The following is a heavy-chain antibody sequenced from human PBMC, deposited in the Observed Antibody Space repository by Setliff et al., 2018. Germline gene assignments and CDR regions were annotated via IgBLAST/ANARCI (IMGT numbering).Heavy chain of an antibody. D-gene: IGHD2-2*01. Sequence: SETLSLTCAVYGGSFSGYDWTWIRQPPGKGLEWIAGINDDGRTNYNPSLKSRVTISVDTSKNQFSLKLSSVTAADTAVYYWARGRGYCSSTSCSTYYYYGMDVWGQGTTVTVSS. CDR2: INDDGRT. CDR1: GGSFSGYD. CDR3: ARGRGYCSSTSCSTYYYYGMDV. V-gene: IGHV4-34*01. J-gene: IGHJ6*02.